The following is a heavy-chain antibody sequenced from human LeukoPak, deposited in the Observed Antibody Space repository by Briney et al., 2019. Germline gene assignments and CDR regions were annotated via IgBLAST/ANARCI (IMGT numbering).Heavy chain of an antibody. CDR2: IYPGDSDT. D-gene: IGHD6-19*01. J-gene: IGHJ3*02. CDR1: GYSFTSYW. V-gene: IGHV5-51*01. CDR3: AGGSWGSSGNDGFDI. Sequence: GESLKISCKGSGYSFTSYWIGWVRQLPGKGLEWMGIIYPGDSDTRYSPSFQGQVTISADKSISTPYLQWSDLKATEPAMFYCAGGSWGSSGNDGFDIWGQGTMVTVSS.